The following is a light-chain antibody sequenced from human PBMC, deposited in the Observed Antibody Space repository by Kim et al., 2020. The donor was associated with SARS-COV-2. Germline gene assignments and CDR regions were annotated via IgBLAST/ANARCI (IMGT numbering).Light chain of an antibody. J-gene: IGLJ2*01. CDR2: STT. V-gene: IGLV7-43*01. CDR3: LLYFGGAQV. CDR1: TGAVTSGYY. Sequence: PGGTVTLTCASNTGAVTSGYYPNWFQQKPGQAPRSLIYSTTNTHSWTPARFSGSLLEGKAALTLSGVQPEDEAEYYCLLYFGGAQVFGGGTQLTVL.